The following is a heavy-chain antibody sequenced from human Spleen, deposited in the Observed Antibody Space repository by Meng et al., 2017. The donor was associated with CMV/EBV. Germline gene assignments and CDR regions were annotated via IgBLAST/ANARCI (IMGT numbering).Heavy chain of an antibody. CDR3: AKIGTDYFDS. CDR2: LTGSGGHS. J-gene: IGHJ4*02. CDR1: GFTFSHST. Sequence: GGSLRLSCAASGFTFSHSTLTWVRQPPGKGLEWVSGLTGSGGHSYYADYVKGRFIISRDNSKNTLHLQMNSLRADDTAVYYCAKIGTDYFDSWGQGTLVTVSS. D-gene: IGHD3/OR15-3a*01. V-gene: IGHV3-23*01.